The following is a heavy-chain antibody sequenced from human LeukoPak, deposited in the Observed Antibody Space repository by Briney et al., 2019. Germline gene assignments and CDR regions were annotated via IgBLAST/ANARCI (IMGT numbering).Heavy chain of an antibody. J-gene: IGHJ4*02. CDR2: IYYSGST. CDR3: ARHSEGSDWSRADFDH. Sequence: PSETLSLTCTVSNASISGYFWSWIRQPPGKGLKWIGYIYYSGSTNYNPSLKSRVTISVDTSTNQLSLELSSVTAADTAVYYCARHSEGSDWSRADFDHWGQGNLVIVSS. D-gene: IGHD6-19*01. CDR1: NASISGYF. V-gene: IGHV4-59*08.